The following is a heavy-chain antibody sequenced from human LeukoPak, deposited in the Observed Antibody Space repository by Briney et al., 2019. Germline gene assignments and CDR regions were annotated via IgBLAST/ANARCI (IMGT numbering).Heavy chain of an antibody. D-gene: IGHD3-22*01. CDR3: ATDFYDGT. Sequence: GGSLRLSCATSGFTFSNAWMNWVRQAPGKGLEWVGRIRSNSDGGTIDYAAPVKGRFTLSRDDSKTTLYLQMNSLQTEDTAVYYCATDFYDGTWGQGTLVTVYS. CDR1: GFTFSNAW. J-gene: IGHJ5*02. CDR2: IRSNSDGGTI. V-gene: IGHV3-15*07.